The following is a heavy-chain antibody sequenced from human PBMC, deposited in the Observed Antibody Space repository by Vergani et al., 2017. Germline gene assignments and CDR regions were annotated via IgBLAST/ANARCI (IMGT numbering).Heavy chain of an antibody. V-gene: IGHV4-39*07. CDR1: GGPISSSSYY. Sequence: QLQLQESGPGLVKPSETLSLTCTVSGGPISSSSYYWGWIRQPPGKGLEWIGSIYYSGSTYYNPSLKSRVTISVDTSKNQFSLKLSSVTAADTAVYYCARTLEYSSSTPWFDPWGQGTLVTVSS. D-gene: IGHD6-6*01. CDR2: IYYSGST. J-gene: IGHJ5*02. CDR3: ARTLEYSSSTPWFDP.